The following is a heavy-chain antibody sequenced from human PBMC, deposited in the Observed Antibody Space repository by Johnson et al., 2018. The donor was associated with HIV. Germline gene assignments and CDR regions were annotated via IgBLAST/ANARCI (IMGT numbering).Heavy chain of an antibody. Sequence: VQLVESGGGVVRPGGSLRLSCAATGFTFNDYGMNWVRQAPGKGLEWVSGINWNGGSTGYADSVKGRFTISRDNAKKSLDLQMNSLTPEDTALYYCARAVTTASGDAFDIWGQGTMVTVSS. J-gene: IGHJ3*02. V-gene: IGHV3-20*04. CDR2: INWNGGST. CDR1: GFTFNDYG. D-gene: IGHD4-17*01. CDR3: ARAVTTASGDAFDI.